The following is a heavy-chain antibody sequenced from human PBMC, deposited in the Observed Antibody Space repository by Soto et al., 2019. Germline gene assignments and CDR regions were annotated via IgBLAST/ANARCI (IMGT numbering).Heavy chain of an antibody. Sequence: QPGGSLRLSCAASGFTFSSYAMHWVRQAPGKGLEWVAVISYDGSNKYYADSVKGRFTISRDNSKNTLYLQMNSLRAEDTAVYYCARDGGPIAARALRYYGMDVWGQGTTVTVSS. D-gene: IGHD6-6*01. J-gene: IGHJ6*02. CDR2: ISYDGSNK. V-gene: IGHV3-30-3*01. CDR1: GFTFSSYA. CDR3: ARDGGPIAARALRYYGMDV.